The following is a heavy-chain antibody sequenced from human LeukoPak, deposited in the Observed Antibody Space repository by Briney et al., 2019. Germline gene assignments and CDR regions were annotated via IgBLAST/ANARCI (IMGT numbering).Heavy chain of an antibody. CDR3: AKGVDVFRFLEWLSVDYFDY. V-gene: IGHV3-23*01. J-gene: IGHJ4*02. D-gene: IGHD3-3*01. Sequence: GGSLRLSCAASGFTFSTYAMSWVRQAPGKGLEWVSAISGSGGSTFFAESVKGRFTISRDNSKNTLYLQMNSLRAEDTAVYYCAKGVDVFRFLEWLSVDYFDYWGQGTLVTVSS. CDR2: ISGSGGST. CDR1: GFTFSTYA.